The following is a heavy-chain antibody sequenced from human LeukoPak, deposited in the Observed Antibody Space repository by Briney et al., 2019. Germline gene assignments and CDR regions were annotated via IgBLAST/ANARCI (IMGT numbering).Heavy chain of an antibody. CDR3: ARDRSTTYYYYMDV. D-gene: IGHD1-26*01. Sequence: GGSLRLSCAASGFTFSSYWMSWVRQAPGKGLEWVANIKQDGSEKYYVDSVEGRFTISRDDAKNSLYLQMNSLRAEDTAVYYCARDRSTTYYYYMDVWGKGTTVTVSS. J-gene: IGHJ6*03. CDR2: IKQDGSEK. V-gene: IGHV3-7*01. CDR1: GFTFSSYW.